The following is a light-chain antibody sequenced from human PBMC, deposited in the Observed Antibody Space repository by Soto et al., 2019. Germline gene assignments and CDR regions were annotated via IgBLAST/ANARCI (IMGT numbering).Light chain of an antibody. V-gene: IGKV3-20*01. CDR1: QSVSNNY. CDR3: QQYGSSPLT. Sequence: EIVLTQSPGTLSLSPGERATLSCRASQSVSNNYLAWYQQKPGQAPRLLIYGASSRATGIPDRFSGSGSGTDFTLTISSLEPEDFAVYYCQQYGSSPLTFGQGTRLEIK. J-gene: IGKJ5*01. CDR2: GAS.